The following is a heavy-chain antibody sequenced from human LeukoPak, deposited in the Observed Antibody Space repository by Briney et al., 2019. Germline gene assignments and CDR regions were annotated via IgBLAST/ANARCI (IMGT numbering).Heavy chain of an antibody. V-gene: IGHV3-64*02. Sequence: GGSLRLSCAASGFTFSSYAMHWVRQAPGKGLEYVSGISSNGGSTYYAGSVKGRFTISRDNSKNTVNLQMNSLRAEDTAVYYCAKDRSDYSNYALGVLDYWGQGTLVTVSS. CDR2: ISSNGGST. D-gene: IGHD4-11*01. J-gene: IGHJ4*02. CDR3: AKDRSDYSNYALGVLDY. CDR1: GFTFSSYA.